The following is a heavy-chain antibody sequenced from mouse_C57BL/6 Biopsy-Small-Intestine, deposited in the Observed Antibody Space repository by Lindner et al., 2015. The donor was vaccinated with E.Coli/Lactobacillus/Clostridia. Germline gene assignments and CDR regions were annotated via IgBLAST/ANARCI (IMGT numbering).Heavy chain of an antibody. CDR2: IDPSDSYT. CDR3: ARSGYYGSRGAMDY. J-gene: IGHJ4*01. Sequence: QESGAELVMPGASVKLSCKASGYTFTSYWMHWVKQRPGQGLEWIGEIDPSDSYTNYNQKFKGKSTLTVDKSSSTAYMQLSSLTSEDSAVYYCARSGYYGSRGAMDYWGQGTSVTVSS. V-gene: IGHV1-69*01. CDR1: GYTFTSYW. D-gene: IGHD1-1*01.